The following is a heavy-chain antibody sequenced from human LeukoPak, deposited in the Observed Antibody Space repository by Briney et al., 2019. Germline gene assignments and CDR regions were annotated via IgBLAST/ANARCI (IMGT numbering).Heavy chain of an antibody. CDR3: AKDLAMADAFDV. CDR1: GFTVSRNY. V-gene: IGHV3-23*01. D-gene: IGHD5-18*01. CDR2: ISGSGGST. J-gene: IGHJ3*01. Sequence: GGSLRLSCAASGFTVSRNYMSWVRQAPGKGLEWVSAISGSGGSTYYADSVKGRFTISRDNSKNTLYLQMNSLRAEDTAVYYCAKDLAMADAFDVWGQGTMVTVSS.